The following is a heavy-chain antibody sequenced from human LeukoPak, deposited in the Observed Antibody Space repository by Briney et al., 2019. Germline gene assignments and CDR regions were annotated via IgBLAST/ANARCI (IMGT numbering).Heavy chain of an antibody. CDR3: ARVRYRSSLGGKLFDY. V-gene: IGHV3-7*01. CDR1: GFTFSSYW. Sequence: GGSLRLSCAASGFTFSSYWMSWVRQAPGKGLEWVANIKQDGSEKDHVDSVKGRFTISRDNAKNSLYLQMNSLRAEDTAVYYCARVRYRSSLGGKLFDYWGQGTLVTVSS. D-gene: IGHD6-6*01. CDR2: IKQDGSEK. J-gene: IGHJ4*02.